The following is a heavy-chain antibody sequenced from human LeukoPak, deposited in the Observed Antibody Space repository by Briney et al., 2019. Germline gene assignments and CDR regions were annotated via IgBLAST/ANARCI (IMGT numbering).Heavy chain of an antibody. CDR2: INPNSGGT. V-gene: IGHV1-2*02. D-gene: IGHD2-8*01. J-gene: IGHJ4*02. CDR3: ARVSCTNGVCPYDY. Sequence: ASVKVSCKASGYTFTGYYMHWVRQAPGQGLEWMGWINPNSGGTNYAQKFQGRVTMTRDTSISTAYMELSRLRSDDTAVCYCARVSCTNGVCPYDYWGQGTLVTVSS. CDR1: GYTFTGYY.